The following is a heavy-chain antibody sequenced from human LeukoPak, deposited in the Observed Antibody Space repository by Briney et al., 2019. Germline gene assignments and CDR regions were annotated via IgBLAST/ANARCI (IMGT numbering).Heavy chain of an antibody. Sequence: GESLKISCKGSGYNFITYWIGWVRQMPGKGLEWMGIIYPGDSDTRYSPSFQGQVTISADKSISTAYLQWSSLKASDTAMYYCARQVGMATITGYYYYMDVWGKGTTVTISS. CDR3: ARQVGMATITGYYYYMDV. CDR1: GYNFITYW. CDR2: IYPGDSDT. V-gene: IGHV5-51*01. J-gene: IGHJ6*03. D-gene: IGHD5-24*01.